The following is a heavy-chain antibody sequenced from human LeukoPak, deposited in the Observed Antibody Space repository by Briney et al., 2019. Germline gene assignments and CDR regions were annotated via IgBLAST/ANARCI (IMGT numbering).Heavy chain of an antibody. D-gene: IGHD6-6*01. CDR2: IYYSGST. CDR1: GGSISSYY. Sequence: SETLSLTCTVSGGSISSYYWSWIRQPPGKGLEWIGYIYYSGSTNYNPSLKSRVTISVDTSKNQFSLNLSSVTAADTAVYYCARDDGAARFDYWGQGTLVTVSS. J-gene: IGHJ4*02. V-gene: IGHV4-59*01. CDR3: ARDDGAARFDY.